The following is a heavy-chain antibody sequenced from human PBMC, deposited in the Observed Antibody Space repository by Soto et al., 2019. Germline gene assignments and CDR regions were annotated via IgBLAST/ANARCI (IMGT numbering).Heavy chain of an antibody. CDR3: AREGRIVGATTLDY. CDR1: GGSFSGYY. J-gene: IGHJ4*02. V-gene: IGHV4-30-4*08. CDR2: IYYSGST. Sequence: SETLSLTCAVYGGSFSGYYWTWIRQPPGKGLEWIGYIYYSGSTYYNPSLKSRVTISVDTSKNQFSLKLSSVTAADTAVYYCAREGRIVGATTLDYWGQGTLVTVSS. D-gene: IGHD1-26*01.